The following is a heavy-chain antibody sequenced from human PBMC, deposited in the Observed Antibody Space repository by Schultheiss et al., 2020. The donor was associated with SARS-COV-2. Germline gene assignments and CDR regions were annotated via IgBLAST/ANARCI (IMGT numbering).Heavy chain of an antibody. CDR1: GYSFTSYW. CDR2: IYPGDSDT. CDR3: ARGWGNLDGYCSSTSCYHFDY. D-gene: IGHD2-2*01. V-gene: IGHV5-51*01. Sequence: GGSLRLSCKGSGYSFTSYWIGWVRQMPGKGLEWMGIIYPGDSDTRYSPSFQGQVTISADKSISTAYLQWSSLKASDTAMYYCARGWGNLDGYCSSTSCYHFDYWGQGTLVTVSS. J-gene: IGHJ4*02.